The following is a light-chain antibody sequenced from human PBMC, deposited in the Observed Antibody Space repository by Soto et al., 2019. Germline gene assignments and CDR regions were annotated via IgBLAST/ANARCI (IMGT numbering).Light chain of an antibody. CDR3: LQHNSYPWT. CDR2: AAS. Sequence: DIQMTQSPSTLSGSVVDRVTITCRASQTISSWLAWYQQKPGKAPKLLIYAASSLQSGVPSRFSGSGSGTEFTLTISSLQPEDFATYYCLQHNSYPWTFGQGTKVDIK. V-gene: IGKV1-5*01. J-gene: IGKJ1*01. CDR1: QTISSW.